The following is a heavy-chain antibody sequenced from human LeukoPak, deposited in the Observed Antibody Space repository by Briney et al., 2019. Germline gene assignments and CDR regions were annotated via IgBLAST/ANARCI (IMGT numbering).Heavy chain of an antibody. D-gene: IGHD2-2*01. CDR1: AGTLSHYA. CDR3: ASGGGCSSNSFTLDY. CDR2: ISTFLDVA. V-gene: IGHV1-69*04. Sequence: SSVKVSFKSAAGTLSHYAISWVRQAPGQGLGLMGRISTFLDVADYAQKCQGRVTISADKSTNTDYMEVSSLRSEDTALYYCASGGGCSSNSFTLDYWGQGTLVTVA. J-gene: IGHJ4*02.